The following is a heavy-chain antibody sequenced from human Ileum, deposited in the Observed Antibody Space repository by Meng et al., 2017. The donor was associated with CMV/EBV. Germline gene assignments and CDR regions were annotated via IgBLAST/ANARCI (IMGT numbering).Heavy chain of an antibody. V-gene: IGHV4-34*01. CDR1: GGPFSGYY. CDR2: INHDGGT. CDR3: AREPPGY. Sequence: QVQLQQWGAGLLKPSETLSLTCAVYGGPFSGYYWAWIRQPPGKGLEWIGEINHDGGTNYNPSLRSRVTISLDTSKNQFSLKLNSVTAADTAVYYCAREPPGYWGQGILVTVSS. J-gene: IGHJ4*02.